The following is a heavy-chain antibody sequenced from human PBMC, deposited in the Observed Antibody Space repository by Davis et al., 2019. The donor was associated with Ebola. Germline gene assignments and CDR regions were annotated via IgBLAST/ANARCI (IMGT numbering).Heavy chain of an antibody. V-gene: IGHV3-30*03. D-gene: IGHD3-3*01. CDR3: ARDSLYYDFWSGFDP. CDR2: ISYDGSNK. J-gene: IGHJ5*02. Sequence: GESLKISCAASGFTFSSYGMHWVRQAPGKGLEWVAVISYDGSNKYYADSVKGRFTISRDNSKNTLYLQMNSLRAEDTAVYYCARDSLYYDFWSGFDPWGQGTLVTVSS. CDR1: GFTFSSYG.